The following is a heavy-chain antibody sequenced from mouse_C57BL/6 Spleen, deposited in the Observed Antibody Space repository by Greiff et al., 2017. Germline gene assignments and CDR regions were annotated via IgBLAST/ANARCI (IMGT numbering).Heavy chain of an antibody. Sequence: VQLQQSGAELVKPGASVKISCKASGYAFTSYWMNWVKQKHGKSLEWIGQFYPDDGDTNYNGKFKGKATLTVDKSSSPAYLELSRLTSEDSAVYCCARWAYADFDYWGQGTTLTVSS. CDR1: GYAFTSYW. V-gene: IGHV1-80*01. D-gene: IGHD6-5*01. CDR3: ARWAYADFDY. CDR2: FYPDDGDT. J-gene: IGHJ2*01.